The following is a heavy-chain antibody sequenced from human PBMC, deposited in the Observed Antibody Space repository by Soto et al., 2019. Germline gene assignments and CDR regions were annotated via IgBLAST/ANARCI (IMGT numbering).Heavy chain of an antibody. D-gene: IGHD3-10*01. CDR3: ARDLWLGESFRYYFDY. J-gene: IGHJ4*01. Sequence: ASVKVSCKASGFTFTSSAVQWVRQARGQHLEWIGWIVVGSGTTNYAQKFQERVTITRDMSTSTAYMDLSSLTSEDTALYYCARDLWLGESFRYYFDYWAQGTLVTVSS. CDR1: GFTFTSSA. V-gene: IGHV1-58*01. CDR2: IVVGSGTT.